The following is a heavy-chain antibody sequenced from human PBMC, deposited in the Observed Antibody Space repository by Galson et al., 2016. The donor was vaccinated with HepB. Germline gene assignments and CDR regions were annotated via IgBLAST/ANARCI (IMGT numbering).Heavy chain of an antibody. CDR2: IYPGDSET. CDR1: GYTFITKW. V-gene: IGHV5-51*01. Sequence: QSGAEVKKSGESLQISCKASGYTFITKWIGWVRQVPGKGLEWMGIIYPGDSETRYSPSFQGQVTFSADKSISTAYLQWSSLKASDTAMYYCATSGSYGDFDYWGQGTLVIVSS. D-gene: IGHD1-26*01. CDR3: ATSGSYGDFDY. J-gene: IGHJ4*02.